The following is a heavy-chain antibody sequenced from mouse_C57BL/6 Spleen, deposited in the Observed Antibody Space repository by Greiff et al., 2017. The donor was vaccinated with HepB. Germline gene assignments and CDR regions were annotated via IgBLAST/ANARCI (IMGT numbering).Heavy chain of an antibody. CDR2: INPNNGGT. CDR3: ARGYYGPAY. CDR1: GYTFTDYN. V-gene: IGHV1-22*01. J-gene: IGHJ3*01. D-gene: IGHD1-1*02. Sequence: EVKLMESGPELVKPGASVKMSCKASGYTFTDYNMHWVKQSHGKSLEWIGYINPNNGGTSYNQKFKGKATLTVNKSSSTAYMELRSLTSEDSAVYYCARGYYGPAYWGQGTLVTVSA.